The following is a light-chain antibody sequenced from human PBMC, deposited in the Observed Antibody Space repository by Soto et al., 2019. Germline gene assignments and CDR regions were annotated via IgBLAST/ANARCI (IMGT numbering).Light chain of an antibody. CDR1: ESISDW. CDR2: KAS. V-gene: IGKV1-5*03. J-gene: IGKJ5*01. Sequence: DIQMTQSPSTLSASVVDRVTFTCRASESISDWLVWYHQKPGKAPKLLIYKASRLESGVPSRLSGSASGTEFTLTITSLQPDDFGTYYCQQYSTSSISFGPGTRLEIK. CDR3: QQYSTSSIS.